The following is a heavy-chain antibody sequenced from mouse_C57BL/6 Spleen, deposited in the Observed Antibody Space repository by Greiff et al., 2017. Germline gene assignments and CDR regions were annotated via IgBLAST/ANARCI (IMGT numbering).Heavy chain of an antibody. CDR3: ARGRPGDEVYAMDY. D-gene: IGHD1-3*01. V-gene: IGHV1-72*01. CDR2: IDPNSGGT. J-gene: IGHJ4*01. Sequence: QVQLQQSGAELVKPGASVKLSCKASGYTFTSYWMHWVKQRPGRGLEWIGRIDPNSGGTKYNEKFKSKATLTVDKPSSTAYMQLSSLTSEDSAVYYCARGRPGDEVYAMDYWGQGTSVTVSS. CDR1: GYTFTSYW.